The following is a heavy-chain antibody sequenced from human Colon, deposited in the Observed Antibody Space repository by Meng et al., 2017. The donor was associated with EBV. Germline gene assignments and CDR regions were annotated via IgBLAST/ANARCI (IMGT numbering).Heavy chain of an antibody. CDR1: GFTFSGFA. V-gene: IGHV3-30-3*01. CDR3: ARGGGSRSWSFDY. CDR2: TSYDETDK. Sequence: QLVESWGGVVHPGRSLRLSCEASGFTFSGFAMHWVRQAPGKGLEWAALTSYDETDKYYADSVKGRFIISRDNSNNTLSLQMNSLRAEDSAVYYCARGGGSRSWSFDYWGQGTLVTVSS. J-gene: IGHJ4*02. D-gene: IGHD6-13*01.